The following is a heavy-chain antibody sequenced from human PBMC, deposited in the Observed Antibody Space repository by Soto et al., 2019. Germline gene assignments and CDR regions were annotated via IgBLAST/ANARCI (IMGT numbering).Heavy chain of an antibody. CDR2: INAANGDT. J-gene: IGHJ4*02. D-gene: IGHD3-10*01. CDR1: GYTFTSYP. Sequence: QVQLVQSGADLREPGASVKVSCKASGYTFTSYPVHWVRQAPGQRLQWMGWINAANGDTGYSQKFQGRVTFTRDTSASTLYMELSSLTPEDTAVYYCARKDYYGAGIYYFDHWGQGTLVTVSS. CDR3: ARKDYYGAGIYYFDH. V-gene: IGHV1-3*01.